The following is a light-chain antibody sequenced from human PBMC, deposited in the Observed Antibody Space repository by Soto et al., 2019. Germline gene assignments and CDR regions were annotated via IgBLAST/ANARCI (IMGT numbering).Light chain of an antibody. Sequence: QSALTQPASLSGSPGQSITISCTGTSSDIGAYDYVSWFQQHPGKAPKLVISEVNNRPSGVSNRFSGSKSGNTAYLTISGLQVEDEAEYFCSSYAGSPYVFGTGTKVTVL. CDR3: SSYAGSPYV. V-gene: IGLV2-14*01. J-gene: IGLJ1*01. CDR1: SSDIGAYDY. CDR2: EVN.